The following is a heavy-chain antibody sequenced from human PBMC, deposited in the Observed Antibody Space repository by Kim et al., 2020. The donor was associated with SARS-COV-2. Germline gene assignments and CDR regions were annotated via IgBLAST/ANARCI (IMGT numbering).Heavy chain of an antibody. Sequence: GGSLRLSCAASGFTFTSYSMNWVRQAPGKGLEWVSSISSSSSYIYYADSVKGRFTISRDNAKNSLYLQMNSLRAEDTAVYYCARDSIVATIPTYYYMDVWGKGTTVTVSS. J-gene: IGHJ6*03. D-gene: IGHD5-12*01. CDR3: ARDSIVATIPTYYYMDV. V-gene: IGHV3-21*01. CDR2: ISSSSSYI. CDR1: GFTFTSYS.